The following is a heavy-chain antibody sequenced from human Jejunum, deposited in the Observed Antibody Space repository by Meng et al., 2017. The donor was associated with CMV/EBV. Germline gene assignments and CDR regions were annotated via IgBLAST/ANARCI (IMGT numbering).Heavy chain of an antibody. J-gene: IGHJ4*02. Sequence: QLQPSGPGLVKPSQTPSPTCAISGDSVSSNTVAWNWIRLSPSRGLEWLGRTYYRSKWYSEYTVSVRSRISITPDTSKNQFSLQLTSVTPDDTAVYYCARGEDSSLDYWGQGTLVTVSS. CDR2: TYYRSKWYS. CDR3: ARGEDSSLDY. V-gene: IGHV6-1*01. CDR1: GDSVSSNTVA. D-gene: IGHD6-13*01.